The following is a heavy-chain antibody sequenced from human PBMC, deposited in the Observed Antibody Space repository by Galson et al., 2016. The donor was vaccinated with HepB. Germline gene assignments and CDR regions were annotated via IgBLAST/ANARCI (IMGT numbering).Heavy chain of an antibody. CDR2: ISENGGST. J-gene: IGHJ4*02. Sequence: SLRLSCAASGFTFSSYSMNWVRQAPGKGLEWVSAISENGGSTHYADSVKGRFTISRDNSKNTLYLQMNSVRAEDTAVYYCARDQGYCSGITCLIYDYWGQGTLVTV. CDR1: GFTFSSYS. V-gene: IGHV3-23*01. CDR3: ARDQGYCSGITCLIYDY. D-gene: IGHD2-2*01.